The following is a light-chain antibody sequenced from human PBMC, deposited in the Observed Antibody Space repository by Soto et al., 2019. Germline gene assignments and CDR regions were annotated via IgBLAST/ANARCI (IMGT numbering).Light chain of an antibody. V-gene: IGLV2-14*03. CDR1: SSDIGGYNY. Sequence: QSALTQPASVSGSPGQSITISCTGTSSDIGGYNYVAWYQQHPGKAPKLMINEVSGRPSGISNRFSGFKSGNTASLTISGLQAEDEADYYCSSYSSSLGVVFGGGTKVTVL. CDR2: EVS. CDR3: SSYSSSLGVV. J-gene: IGLJ2*01.